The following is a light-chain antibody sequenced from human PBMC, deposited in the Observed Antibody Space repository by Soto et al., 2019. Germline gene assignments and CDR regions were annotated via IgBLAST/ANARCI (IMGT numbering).Light chain of an antibody. Sequence: QSALTQPASVSGSPGQSITISCTGTSSDVGGYNYVSWYQQHPGKAPKLIIYEVSNRPSGVSKRFSGSQSGNTASLTISGLQAEDEADYYCNSYTSKSTGVFGTGTKGTVL. V-gene: IGLV2-14*01. CDR3: NSYTSKSTGV. J-gene: IGLJ1*01. CDR1: SSDVGGYNY. CDR2: EVS.